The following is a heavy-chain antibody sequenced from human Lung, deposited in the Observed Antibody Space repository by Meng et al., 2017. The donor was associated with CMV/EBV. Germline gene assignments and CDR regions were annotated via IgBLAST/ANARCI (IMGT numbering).Heavy chain of an antibody. D-gene: IGHD6-13*01. J-gene: IGHJ6*01. CDR3: AKDRLSSSSWYYYYYGMDV. Sequence: SCAASGFTFSSYGMHWVRQAPGKGLEWVAFIRYDGSNKYYADSVKGRFTISRDNSKNTLYLQMNSLRAEDTAVYYCAKDRLSSSSWYYYYYGMDVWXPGNTV. CDR1: GFTFSSYG. V-gene: IGHV3-30*02. CDR2: IRYDGSNK.